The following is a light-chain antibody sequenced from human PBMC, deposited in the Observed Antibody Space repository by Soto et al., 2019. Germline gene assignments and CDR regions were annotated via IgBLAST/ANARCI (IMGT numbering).Light chain of an antibody. CDR1: QSVSSY. CDR2: AAS. V-gene: IGKV3-11*01. CDR3: QQRSNWLT. Sequence: IVLTQSQTTLSLSPGERATLSCRASQSVSSYLAWYQQKPGQAPRLLIYAASNRATGIPARFSGSGSGTDFTLTISSLEPEDFAVYYCQQRSNWLTFGGGTKVDVK. J-gene: IGKJ4*01.